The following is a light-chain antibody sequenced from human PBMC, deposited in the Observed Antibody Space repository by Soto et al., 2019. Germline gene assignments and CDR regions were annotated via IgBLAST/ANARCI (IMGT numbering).Light chain of an antibody. Sequence: EIVLTQSPVTLSLSPGERATLSCRASQSVSSHYLAWYQQKPGQAPRLLIYGASSWATGIPDRFSGSGSGTDFTLTISRLEPEDFAVYYCQQYGSSPPTFGRGTKVDIK. CDR2: GAS. CDR3: QQYGSSPPT. J-gene: IGKJ1*01. CDR1: QSVSSHY. V-gene: IGKV3-20*01.